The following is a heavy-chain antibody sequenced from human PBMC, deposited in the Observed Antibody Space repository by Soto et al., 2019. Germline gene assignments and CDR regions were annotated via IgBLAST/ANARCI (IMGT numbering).Heavy chain of an antibody. Sequence: QVQLQESGPGLVKPSQTLSLTCTVSGGSISSGGDYWSWILQHPGKGLEWIGYIYYSGSTYYNPSLTSRVTISVDTSKNQFSLKLSSVTAADTAVYYCARYYDSSGYYFSFDYWGQGTLVTVSS. D-gene: IGHD3-22*01. J-gene: IGHJ4*02. CDR3: ARYYDSSGYYFSFDY. CDR1: GGSISSGGDY. V-gene: IGHV4-31*03. CDR2: IYYSGST.